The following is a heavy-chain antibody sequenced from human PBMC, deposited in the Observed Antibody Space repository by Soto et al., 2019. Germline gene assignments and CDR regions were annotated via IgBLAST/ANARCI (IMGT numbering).Heavy chain of an antibody. V-gene: IGHV4-31*03. CDR3: ARSHRDNWGSPDYFDY. J-gene: IGHJ4*02. D-gene: IGHD7-27*01. Sequence: SETLSLTCTVSGGSISSGGYYWSWIRQHPGKGLEWIGYIYYNGDTYYNPSLKSRVSISIDTSKNQFSLRLASVTAADTAVYYCARSHRDNWGSPDYFDYWGQGTLVTVSS. CDR1: GGSISSGGYY. CDR2: IYYNGDT.